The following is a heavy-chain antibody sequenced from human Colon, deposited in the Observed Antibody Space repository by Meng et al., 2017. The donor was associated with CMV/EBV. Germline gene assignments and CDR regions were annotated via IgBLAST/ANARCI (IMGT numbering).Heavy chain of an antibody. CDR1: GGSRSSTNYY. CDR3: ARHNSGSNWYFDL. V-gene: IGHV4-39*01. CDR2: SYATGSN. Sequence: TGCGGSRSSTNYYGGWSSQPPGKGLEWIGSSYATGSNYYHPSLRSRVTISLDTSKNHFSLNLNAVTAADTAVYYCARHNSGSNWYFDLWGRGTLVTVSS. D-gene: IGHD3-10*01. J-gene: IGHJ2*01.